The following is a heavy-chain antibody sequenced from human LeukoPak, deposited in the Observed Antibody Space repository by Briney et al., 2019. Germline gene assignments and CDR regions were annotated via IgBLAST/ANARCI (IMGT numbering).Heavy chain of an antibody. Sequence: SETLSLTCTVSGGSISSSTYYWAWIRQPPGKGLESIGSIYYGGSTYYNPSLKSRVTISVDTSKGHFSLNLSSVTAADTAVYYCARQWLTPYYFDCWGQGTLVTVSS. V-gene: IGHV4-39*01. J-gene: IGHJ4*02. D-gene: IGHD6-19*01. CDR3: ARQWLTPYYFDC. CDR2: IYYGGST. CDR1: GGSISSSTYY.